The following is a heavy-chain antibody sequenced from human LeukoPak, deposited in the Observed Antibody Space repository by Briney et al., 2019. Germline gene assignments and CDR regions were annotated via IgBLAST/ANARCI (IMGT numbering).Heavy chain of an antibody. CDR2: IYHSGST. J-gene: IGHJ5*02. D-gene: IGHD6-6*01. CDR1: GYSISSPYY. CDR3: ARDLRIAARPRDNWLDP. Sequence: SETLSLTCIVSGYSISSPYYWGWIRQPPGKGLEWIGNIYHSGSTYYNPSLKSRVTISVDTSKNQFSLKLSSVTAADTAVYYCARDLRIAARPRDNWLDPWGQGTLVTVSS. V-gene: IGHV4-38-2*02.